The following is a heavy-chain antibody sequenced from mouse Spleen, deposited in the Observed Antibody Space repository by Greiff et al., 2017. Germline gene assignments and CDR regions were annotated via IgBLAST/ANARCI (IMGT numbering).Heavy chain of an antibody. CDR3: ARNWVYGSGYAMDY. J-gene: IGHJ4*01. Sequence: QVQLKQSGPGLVAPSQSLSITCTVSGFSLTSYAISWVRQPPGKGLEWLGVIWTGGGTNYNSALKSRLSISKDNSKSQVFLKMNSLQTDDTARYYCARNWVYGSGYAMDYWGQGTSVTVSS. D-gene: IGHD1-1*01. V-gene: IGHV2-9-1*01. CDR2: IWTGGGT. CDR1: GFSLTSYA.